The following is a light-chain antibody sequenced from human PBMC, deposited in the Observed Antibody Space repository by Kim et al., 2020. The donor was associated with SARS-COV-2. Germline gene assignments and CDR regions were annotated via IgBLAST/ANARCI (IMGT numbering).Light chain of an antibody. V-gene: IGLV1-47*02. CDR1: TSNVGKTF. CDR2: ANT. CDR3: AAWDDTLSARV. Sequence: GQSVTISCSGSTSNVGKTFVYWYQQLPGTAPRLLIYANTQRPSGVPDRFSGSKSGTSASLAISELRSEDEANYYCAAWDDTLSARVFGGGTQLTVL. J-gene: IGLJ3*02.